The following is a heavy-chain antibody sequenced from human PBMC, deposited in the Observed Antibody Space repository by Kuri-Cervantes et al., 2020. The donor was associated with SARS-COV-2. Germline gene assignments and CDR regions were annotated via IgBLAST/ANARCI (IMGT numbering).Heavy chain of an antibody. J-gene: IGHJ4*02. D-gene: IGHD3-16*01. CDR1: GFTVSGNY. CDR2: IYTGDKT. V-gene: IGHV3-53*01. CDR3: ARDLGGVSGPFDY. Sequence: GESLKISCAASGFTVSGNYMSWVRQAPEKGLEWLSAIYTGDKTYYADSVKGRFTIARDNSKNTVYLQMNSLRAEDTAVYYCARDLGGVSGPFDYWGQGTLVTVSS.